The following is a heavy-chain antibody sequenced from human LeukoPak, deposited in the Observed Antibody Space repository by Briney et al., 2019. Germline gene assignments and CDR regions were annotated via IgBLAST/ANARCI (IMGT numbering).Heavy chain of an antibody. CDR1: GFTFSSYA. D-gene: IGHD3-9*01. CDR3: AKKGDSAWYYDILTGYYF. J-gene: IGHJ4*02. Sequence: GGSLRLSCAASGFTFSSYAMSWVRQAPGKGLEWVSAISGSGGSTYYADSVKGRFTISRDNSKNTLYLQMNSLRAEDTAVYYCAKKGDSAWYYDILTGYYFWGQGTLVTVSS. V-gene: IGHV3-23*01. CDR2: ISGSGGST.